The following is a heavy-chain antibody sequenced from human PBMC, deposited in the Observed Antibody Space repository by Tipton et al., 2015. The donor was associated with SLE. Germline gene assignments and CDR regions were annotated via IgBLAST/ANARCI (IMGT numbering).Heavy chain of an antibody. J-gene: IGHJ4*02. CDR2: SGSGGST. D-gene: IGHD6-19*01. V-gene: IGHV3-53*01. CDR3: ARGPDTRLSSGWY. Sequence: QLVQSGGGLIQPGGSLRLSCAASGFTVSSNYMSWVRQAPGKGLEWVSAISGSGGSTYYADSVKGRFTISRDNSKNTLYIQMNGLRAEDTAVYYCARGPDTRLSSGWYWGQGTLVTVSS. CDR1: GFTVSSNY.